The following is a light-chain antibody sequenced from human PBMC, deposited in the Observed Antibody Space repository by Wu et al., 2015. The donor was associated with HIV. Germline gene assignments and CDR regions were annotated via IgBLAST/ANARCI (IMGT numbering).Light chain of an antibody. CDR1: QTIHSY. V-gene: IGKV1-39*01. Sequence: DIQXTQSPPSLSASVGDRVTITCRASQTIHSYLNWYQQKPGKAPKLLIYGTSTLQSGVPSRFSGSGSGTDFSLTIRSLQPEDFATYFCQQTYSTPRVTFGPGTTVD. CDR2: GTS. J-gene: IGKJ3*01. CDR3: QQTYSTPRVT.